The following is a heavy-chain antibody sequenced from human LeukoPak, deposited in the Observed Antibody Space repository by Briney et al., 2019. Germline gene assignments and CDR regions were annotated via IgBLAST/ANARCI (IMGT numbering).Heavy chain of an antibody. J-gene: IGHJ5*02. V-gene: IGHV4-31*03. CDR2: IYYSGST. Sequence: SQTLSLTCTVSGGSISSGGYYWSWIRQHPGKGLEWIGYIYYSGSTYYNPSLKSRVTISVDTSKNQFSLKLSSVTAADTAVYYCARGKVVVVPAAILDWFDPWGQGTLVTVSS. CDR3: ARGKVVVVPAAILDWFDP. D-gene: IGHD2-2*01. CDR1: GGSISSGGYY.